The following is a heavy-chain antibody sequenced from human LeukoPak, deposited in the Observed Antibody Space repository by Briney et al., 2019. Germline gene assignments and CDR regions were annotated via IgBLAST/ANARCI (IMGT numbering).Heavy chain of an antibody. D-gene: IGHD3-10*01. CDR1: GFSFSSYW. J-gene: IGHJ6*03. CDR2: MNQDGSEI. V-gene: IGHV3-7*01. CDR3: TRDFQGRFYYHVDV. Sequence: GGSLRLSCAASGFSFSSYWMSWVRQAPGRGLEWVANMNQDGSEIYYVDSVKGRLTISRDNAKNSLYLQMNSLRAEDTGVYYCTRDFQGRFYYHVDVWGKGTTVTVTS.